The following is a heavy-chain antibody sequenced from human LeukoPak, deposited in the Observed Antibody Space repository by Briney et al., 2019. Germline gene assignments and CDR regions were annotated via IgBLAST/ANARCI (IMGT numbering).Heavy chain of an antibody. CDR2: VNPIHGGT. J-gene: IGHJ5*01. CDR1: GYNFIDSY. V-gene: IGHV1-2*02. CDR3: ARGIAVPGSDS. D-gene: IGHD6-19*01. Sequence: ASVKVSCKAFGYNFIDSYIHCVRQAPGQGLEWVGWVNPIHGGTRSAQKFQDRVSMTTDTPTNTAYMELNSLSPADTALYFCARGIAVPGSDSWGQGTLVIVSS.